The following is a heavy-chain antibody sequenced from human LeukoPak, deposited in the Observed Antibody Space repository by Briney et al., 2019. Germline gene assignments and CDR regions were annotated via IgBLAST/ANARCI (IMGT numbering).Heavy chain of an antibody. D-gene: IGHD6-13*01. CDR2: INHSGST. CDR1: GGSFSGYY. J-gene: IGHJ4*02. V-gene: IGHV4-34*01. Sequence: PSETLSLTCAVYGGSFSGYYWSWIRHPPGKGLEWIGEINHSGSTNYNPSLKSRVTMSVDTSKNQFSLKLSSVTAADTAVYYCARVDPGYSSSWYLDYWGQGTLVTVSS. CDR3: ARVDPGYSSSWYLDY.